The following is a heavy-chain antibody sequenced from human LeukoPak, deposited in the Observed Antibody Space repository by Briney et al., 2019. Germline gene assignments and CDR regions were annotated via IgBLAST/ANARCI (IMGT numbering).Heavy chain of an antibody. CDR3: ARDYYDGSGYLTL. V-gene: IGHV1-69*10. CDR2: IIPILGIA. J-gene: IGHJ1*01. CDR1: GGTFSSYT. Sequence: SVKVSCKASGGTFSSYTISWVRQAPGQGLEWMGGIIPILGIANYAQKFQGRVTITADKSTSTAYMELSSLRSEDTAVYYCARDYYDGSGYLTLWGQGTLVTVSS. D-gene: IGHD3-22*01.